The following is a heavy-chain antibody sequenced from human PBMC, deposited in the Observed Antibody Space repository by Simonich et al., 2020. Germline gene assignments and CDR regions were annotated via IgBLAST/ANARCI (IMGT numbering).Heavy chain of an antibody. J-gene: IGHJ3*02. Sequence: EVQLVESGGGLVQPGGSLRLSCAASGFTFSGYWMSGVRQAPGKGLEGVANIKQDGSEKYYVDAVKGRFTISRDNAKNSLYLQMNSLRAEDTAVYYCACLGTGDAFDIWGQGTMVTVSS. CDR1: GFTFSGYW. V-gene: IGHV3-7*01. CDR2: IKQDGSEK. CDR3: ACLGTGDAFDI. D-gene: IGHD3-9*01.